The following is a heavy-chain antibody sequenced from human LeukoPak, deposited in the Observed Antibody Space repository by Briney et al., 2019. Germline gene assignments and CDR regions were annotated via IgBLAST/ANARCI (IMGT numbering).Heavy chain of an antibody. D-gene: IGHD5-24*01. V-gene: IGHV3-11*01. CDR2: ISSSGSTI. Sequence: GGSLRLSCAASGFTFSDYYMSWIRQAPGKGLEWVSYISSSGSTIYYADSVKGRFTISRDNAKNSLYLQMNSLRAEGTAVYYCARRDGYNWGYYYYYYYMDVWGKGTTVTVSS. CDR1: GFTFSDYY. J-gene: IGHJ6*03. CDR3: ARRDGYNWGYYYYYYYMDV.